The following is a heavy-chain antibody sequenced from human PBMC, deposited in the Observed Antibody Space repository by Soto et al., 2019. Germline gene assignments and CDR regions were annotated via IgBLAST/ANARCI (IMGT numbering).Heavy chain of an antibody. CDR2: IYPGDSDT. CDR3: ARALGYCSAGSCYYFDY. V-gene: IGHV5-51*01. Sequence: GESLKISCKGSGYSFTNYWIGWVRQMPGKGLEWMGIIYPGDSDTRYSPSFQGQVTISADKSISTAYLQWSSLKASDTAIYYCARALGYCSAGSCYYFDYWGQGTLVTVSS. J-gene: IGHJ4*02. D-gene: IGHD2-15*01. CDR1: GYSFTNYW.